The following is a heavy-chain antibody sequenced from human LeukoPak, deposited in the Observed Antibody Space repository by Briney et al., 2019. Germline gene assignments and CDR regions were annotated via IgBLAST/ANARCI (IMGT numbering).Heavy chain of an antibody. V-gene: IGHV4-59*08. J-gene: IGHJ3*02. Sequence: SETLFLTCTVSGGSISSYYWSWIRQPPGKGLEWIGYIYYSGSTNYNPSLKSRVTISVDTSKNQFSLKLSSVTAADTAVYYCARHARPATSGIVGATRAFDIWGQGTMVTVSS. CDR2: IYYSGST. CDR3: ARHARPATSGIVGATRAFDI. D-gene: IGHD1-26*01. CDR1: GGSISSYY.